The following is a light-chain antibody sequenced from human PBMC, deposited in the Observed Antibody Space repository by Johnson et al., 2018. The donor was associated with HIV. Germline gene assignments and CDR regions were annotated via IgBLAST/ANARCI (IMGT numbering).Light chain of an antibody. CDR1: RSNIGNNY. J-gene: IGLJ1*01. CDR3: GTWDSGLSGYV. Sequence: QSVLTQPPSVSAAPGQKVTISCSGSRSNIGNNYVSWYQQFPGTAPKLLISNNDKRPSGIPDRFSGSKSGTSATLGITGLQTGDEADYYCGTWDSGLSGYVFGTGTKVTV. V-gene: IGLV1-51*01. CDR2: NND.